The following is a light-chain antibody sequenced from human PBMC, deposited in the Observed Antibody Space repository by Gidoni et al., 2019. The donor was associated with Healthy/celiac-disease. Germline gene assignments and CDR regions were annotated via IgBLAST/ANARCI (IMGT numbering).Light chain of an antibody. CDR3: QVWDSSSDHVV. Sequence: SYVLTQPPSVYVAPGKTARITCGGNNIGSKRVHWYQQKPGQAPVLVVYDDSDRPSGIPERFSGSNSGNAATLTISRVEAGDEADYYCQVWDSSSDHVVFGGGTKLTVL. CDR1: NIGSKR. V-gene: IGLV3-21*03. CDR2: DDS. J-gene: IGLJ2*01.